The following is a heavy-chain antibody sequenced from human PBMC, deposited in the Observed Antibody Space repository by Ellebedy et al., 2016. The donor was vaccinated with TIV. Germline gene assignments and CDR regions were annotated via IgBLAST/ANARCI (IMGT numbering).Heavy chain of an antibody. Sequence: SLKISCAASGFTFDAYAMHWVRQAPGKGLEWVSGISWNSGSMDYAVSVKGRFTISRDNAKNSLSLQMNSLRPEDTALYYCVKDVDSAVAGANGLDVWGRGTTVTVSS. J-gene: IGHJ6*02. CDR3: VKDVDSAVAGANGLDV. V-gene: IGHV3-9*01. CDR2: ISWNSGSM. D-gene: IGHD6-19*01. CDR1: GFTFDAYA.